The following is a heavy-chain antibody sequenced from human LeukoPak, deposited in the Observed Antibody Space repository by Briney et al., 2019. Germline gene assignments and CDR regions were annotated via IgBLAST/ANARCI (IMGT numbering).Heavy chain of an antibody. CDR2: ISGTGGST. D-gene: IGHD4/OR15-4a*01. V-gene: IGHV3-23*01. Sequence: PGGSLRLSCAASGFTFISYGMSWVRQAPGKGLEWVSGISGTGGSTYYADSVKGRFTISRDNSKNTLYLQMNSLRAEDTAVYYCARRAGAYSHPYDYWGQGTLVTVSS. J-gene: IGHJ4*02. CDR3: ARRAGAYSHPYDY. CDR1: GFTFISYG.